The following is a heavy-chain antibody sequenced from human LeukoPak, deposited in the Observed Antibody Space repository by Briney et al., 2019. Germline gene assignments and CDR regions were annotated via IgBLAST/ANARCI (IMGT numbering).Heavy chain of an antibody. CDR1: GFALSNFE. V-gene: IGHV3-48*03. D-gene: IGHD2-15*01. CDR3: AREADRGTLSCSPGDLDL. Sequence: GGSLRLSCAASGFALSNFEMNWVRQAPGKGLEWISYISNSAYTIYYADSVKGRFTISRDNAKNSLYLQMNSLRAEDTAVYYCAREADRGTLSCSPGDLDLWGQGTLVAVSS. J-gene: IGHJ1*01. CDR2: ISNSAYTI.